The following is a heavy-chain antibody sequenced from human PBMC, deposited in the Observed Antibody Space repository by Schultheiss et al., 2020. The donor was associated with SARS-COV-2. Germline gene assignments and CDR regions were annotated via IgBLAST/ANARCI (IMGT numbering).Heavy chain of an antibody. CDR3: AKDQRVVVVPAPATWFDP. V-gene: IGHV3-23*01. Sequence: GSLRLSCAASGFTFSSYAMSWVRQAPGKGLEWVSAISGSGGSTYYADSVKGRFTISRDNSKNTLYLQMNSLRAEDTAVYYCAKDQRVVVVPAPATWFDPWGQGTLVTVSS. D-gene: IGHD2-2*01. J-gene: IGHJ5*02. CDR1: GFTFSSYA. CDR2: ISGSGGST.